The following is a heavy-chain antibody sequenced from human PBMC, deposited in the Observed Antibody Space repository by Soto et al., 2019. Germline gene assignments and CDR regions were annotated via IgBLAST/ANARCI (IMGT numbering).Heavy chain of an antibody. D-gene: IGHD3-10*01. CDR1: GFTFRRFE. V-gene: IGHV3-48*03. J-gene: IGHJ4*02. CDR3: TRAAWFPYLSFY. Sequence: ESGGGLVQPGGSLRLSCAASGFTFRRFELHWVRQAPGKGLEWISYISSSGSTAYYASSVEGRFTISRDNANNSVYLQMDSLRAEDTALYYCTRAAWFPYLSFYWGQGALVTVSS. CDR2: ISSSGSTA.